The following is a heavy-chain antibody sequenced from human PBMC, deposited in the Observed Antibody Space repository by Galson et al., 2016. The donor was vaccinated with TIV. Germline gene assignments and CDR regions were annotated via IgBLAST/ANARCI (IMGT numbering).Heavy chain of an antibody. Sequence: SLRLSCAASGFTFGSYDMYWVRQAPGKGLEWVALISYDGSEKSYGDSVKGRFTVSRHNYRNTLYLDMSNLRTDDTAVYYCARVFESYAFDIWGQGTMVTVSS. CDR2: ISYDGSEK. CDR3: ARVFESYAFDI. V-gene: IGHV3-30*03. D-gene: IGHD2-21*01. J-gene: IGHJ3*02. CDR1: GFTFGSYD.